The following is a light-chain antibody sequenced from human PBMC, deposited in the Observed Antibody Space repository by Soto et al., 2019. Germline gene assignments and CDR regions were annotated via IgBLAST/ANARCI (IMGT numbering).Light chain of an antibody. J-gene: IGKJ4*01. CDR2: AAS. Sequence: EIVMTQSPATLSVSPGEGATLSCRASQSVSSNLAWYQQKPGQAPRLLIYAASTRATGIPARFSGSGSGTEFTLTISSLQSEDFAVYYCRQYNNWPPLTFGRGTKVEIK. CDR3: RQYNNWPPLT. V-gene: IGKV3-15*01. CDR1: QSVSSN.